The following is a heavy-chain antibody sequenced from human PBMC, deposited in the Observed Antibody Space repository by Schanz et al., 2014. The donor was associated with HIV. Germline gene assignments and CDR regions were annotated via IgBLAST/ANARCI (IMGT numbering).Heavy chain of an antibody. D-gene: IGHD2-2*01. J-gene: IGHJ4*02. Sequence: EVQLLESGGGLVQPGGSLRLSCAASGFTFSSLGMSWVRQAPGEGLEWVSGISEFGGSAWYADSVKGRFTISRDNSKNKLYLQMDSLRAEDTALYFCAKSTWVDNCGQGTLVTVSS. CDR1: GFTFSSLG. CDR2: ISEFGGSA. V-gene: IGHV3-23*01. CDR3: AKSTWVDN.